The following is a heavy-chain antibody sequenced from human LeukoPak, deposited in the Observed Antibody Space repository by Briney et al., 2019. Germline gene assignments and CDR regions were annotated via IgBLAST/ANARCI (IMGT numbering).Heavy chain of an antibody. CDR2: SIPIFGTA. D-gene: IGHD5-24*01. CDR1: GGTFSSYA. CDR3: ARGAVEMATITPFDY. J-gene: IGHJ4*02. V-gene: IGHV1-69*13. Sequence: ASVKVSCKASGGTFSSYAISWGRQAPGQGLEWMGGSIPIFGTANYAQKFQGRVTITADESKSTAYMGLSSLRSEDTAVYYCARGAVEMATITPFDYWGQGTLVTVSS.